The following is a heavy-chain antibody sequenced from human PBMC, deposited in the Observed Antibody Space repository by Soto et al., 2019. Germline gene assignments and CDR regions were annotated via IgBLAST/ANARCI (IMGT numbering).Heavy chain of an antibody. V-gene: IGHV3-30-3*01. J-gene: IGHJ6*02. CDR1: GFTFSSYA. CDR3: ARVGTGTTGMDV. Sequence: QVQLVESGGGVVQPGRSLRLSCAASGFTFSSYAMHWVRQAPGKGLEWVAVISYDGSNKYYADSVKGRFTISRDNSKNTLYLQMNSLIAEDTAVYYCARVGTGTTGMDVWGQGTTVTVSS. D-gene: IGHD1-1*01. CDR2: ISYDGSNK.